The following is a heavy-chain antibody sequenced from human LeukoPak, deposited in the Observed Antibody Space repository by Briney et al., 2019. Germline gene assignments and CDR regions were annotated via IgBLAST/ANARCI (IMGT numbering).Heavy chain of an antibody. CDR3: AKGIYSSGWSYFDY. CDR1: GFTFSNSA. V-gene: IGHV3-23*01. CDR2: LSGSCITT. J-gene: IGHJ4*01. D-gene: IGHD6-19*01. Sequence: GGSLRLSCAASGFTFSNSAMSWVRQAPGKGLEWVSTLSGSCITTYYADSGKGRFTISRDNSKNTLYLQMNSLRAEDTAVYYCAKGIYSSGWSYFDYWGHGTLVAVSS.